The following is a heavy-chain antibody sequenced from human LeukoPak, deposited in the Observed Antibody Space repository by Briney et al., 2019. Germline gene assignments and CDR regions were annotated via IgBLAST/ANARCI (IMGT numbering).Heavy chain of an antibody. CDR2: ISYDGSNK. D-gene: IGHD3-22*01. CDR1: GFTLSSYA. V-gene: IGHV3-30-3*01. J-gene: IGHJ4*02. CDR3: ASNYYDSSGYYRFDY. Sequence: PGGSLRLSCAASGFTLSSYAMHWVRQAPGKGLGWVAVISYDGSNKYYADSVKGRFTISRDNSKNTLYLQMNSLRAEDTAVYYCASNYYDSSGYYRFDYWGQGTLVTVSS.